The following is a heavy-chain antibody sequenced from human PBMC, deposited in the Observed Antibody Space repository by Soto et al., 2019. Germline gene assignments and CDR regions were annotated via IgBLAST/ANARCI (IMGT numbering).Heavy chain of an antibody. J-gene: IGHJ4*02. D-gene: IGHD1-7*01. V-gene: IGHV4-4*02. CDR1: GGSFTSNNW. CDR2: IYRTGCT. Sequence: TLSLTCAVSGGSFTSNNWWTWVRQPPGQGLEWIGEIYRTGCTNYNPSLESRVTISLDKSENQFSLKVTSLTAADTAVYYCASRDPGTSVDYWGQGTLVTVSS. CDR3: ASRDPGTSVDY.